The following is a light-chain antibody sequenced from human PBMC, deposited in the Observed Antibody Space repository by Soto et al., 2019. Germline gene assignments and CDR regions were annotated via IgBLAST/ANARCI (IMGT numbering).Light chain of an antibody. CDR2: TAS. J-gene: IGKJ3*01. CDR3: QHLNSYPVT. Sequence: DIQLTQSPSFLSASVGDRVTITCRASQGISSYLAWYQQKPGKAPKLLIYTASTLQSGVPSRFSGSRSGTEFTLTISILQPEDFATYYCQHLNSYPVTFGPGTKVDIK. CDR1: QGISSY. V-gene: IGKV1-9*01.